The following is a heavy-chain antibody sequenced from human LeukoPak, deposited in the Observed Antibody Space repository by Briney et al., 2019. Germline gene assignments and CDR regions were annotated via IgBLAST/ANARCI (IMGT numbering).Heavy chain of an antibody. Sequence: ASVKVSCKASGGTFSSYAISWVRQAPGQGLEWMGRIIPILGIANYAQKFQGRVTITADKSTSTAYMELSSLRSEDTAVYYCARELHSSGYYYFDFWGQGTLVTVSS. CDR1: GGTFSSYA. D-gene: IGHD6-19*01. V-gene: IGHV1-69*04. CDR3: ARELHSSGYYYFDF. CDR2: IIPILGIA. J-gene: IGHJ4*02.